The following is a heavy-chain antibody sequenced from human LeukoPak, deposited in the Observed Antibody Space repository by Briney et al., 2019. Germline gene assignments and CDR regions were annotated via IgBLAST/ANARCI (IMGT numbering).Heavy chain of an antibody. CDR3: ARGYDILTGYFDY. CDR2: IYTSGST. J-gene: IGHJ4*02. Sequence: PSETLSLTCTVSGGSISSGTYYWSWIRQPAGKGLEWIGRIYTSGSTNYNPSLKSRVTISVDTSKNQFSLKLSSVTAADTAVYYCARGYDILTGYFDYWGQGTLVTVSS. CDR1: GGSISSGTYY. D-gene: IGHD3-9*01. V-gene: IGHV4-61*02.